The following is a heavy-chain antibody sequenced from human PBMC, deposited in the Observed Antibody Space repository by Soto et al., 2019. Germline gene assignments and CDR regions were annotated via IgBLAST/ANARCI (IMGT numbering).Heavy chain of an antibody. CDR2: INPGRGNT. Sequence: QVQLVQSGAEVKKPGASVMVSCKASGYPFTSYYLHWVRQAPGQGLEWLGVINPGRGNTNYAQKLQGRITMTSDTSTNTIYMELSSLRSEDTAVYYWARDYVWGREDYFDSWGQGTQVTVSS. CDR1: GYPFTSYY. J-gene: IGHJ4*02. CDR3: ARDYVWGREDYFDS. D-gene: IGHD3-16*01. V-gene: IGHV1-46*04.